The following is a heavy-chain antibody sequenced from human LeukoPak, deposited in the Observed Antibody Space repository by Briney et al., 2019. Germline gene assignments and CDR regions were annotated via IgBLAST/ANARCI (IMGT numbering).Heavy chain of an antibody. J-gene: IGHJ4*02. CDR2: ISSSSSYT. CDR3: ARERIAAAGTPFDY. D-gene: IGHD6-13*01. CDR1: GFTFSDYY. V-gene: IGHV3-11*06. Sequence: GGSLRLSCAASGFTFSDYYMSWIRQAPGKGLEWVSYISSSSSYTNYADSVKGRFTISRDNAENSLYLQMNSLRAEDTAAYYCARERIAAAGTPFDYWGQGTLVTVSS.